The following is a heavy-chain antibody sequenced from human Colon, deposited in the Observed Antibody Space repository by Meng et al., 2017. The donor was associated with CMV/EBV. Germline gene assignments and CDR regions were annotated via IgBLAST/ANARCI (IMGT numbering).Heavy chain of an antibody. Sequence: SVKVSCKASGYTFTSYGLSWVRQAPGQGLEWMGGIIPILGIANYAQKFQGRVTITADKSTSTAYMELSSLRSEDTAVYYCARETYYDFWSGYFTGIYFDYWGQGTLVTVSS. V-gene: IGHV1-69*10. D-gene: IGHD3-3*01. CDR3: ARETYYDFWSGYFTGIYFDY. J-gene: IGHJ4*02. CDR2: IIPILGIA. CDR1: GYTFTSYG.